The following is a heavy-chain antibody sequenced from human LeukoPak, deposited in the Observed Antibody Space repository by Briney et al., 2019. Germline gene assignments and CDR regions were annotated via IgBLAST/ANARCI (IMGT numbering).Heavy chain of an antibody. D-gene: IGHD3-22*01. CDR1: GFTVSSNY. V-gene: IGHV3-66*01. CDR3: ARVMGYDDSSGYWVCYFDY. J-gene: IGHJ4*02. CDR2: IYSGGST. Sequence: GGSLRLSCAASGFTVSSNYMSWVRQAPGKGLEWVSVIYSGGSTYYAASVKGRFTISIDNSKNTLYLQMNSLGAEDTAVYYCARVMGYDDSSGYWVCYFDYWGQGTLVTVSS.